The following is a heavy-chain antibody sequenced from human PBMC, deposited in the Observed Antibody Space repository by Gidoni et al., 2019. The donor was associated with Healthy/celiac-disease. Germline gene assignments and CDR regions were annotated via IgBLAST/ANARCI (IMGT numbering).Heavy chain of an antibody. CDR3: ARGTTGRSGYYGY. D-gene: IGHD3-3*01. CDR2: IKHSGST. Sequence: QVQLQQWGAGLLKPSETLSLTCAVYGGSFSGYYWSWIRQPPGKGLEWIGEIKHSGSTNYNPSLKSRVTISVDTSKNQFSLKLSSVTAADTAVYYCARGTTGRSGYYGYWGQGTLVTVSS. CDR1: GGSFSGYY. J-gene: IGHJ4*02. V-gene: IGHV4-34*01.